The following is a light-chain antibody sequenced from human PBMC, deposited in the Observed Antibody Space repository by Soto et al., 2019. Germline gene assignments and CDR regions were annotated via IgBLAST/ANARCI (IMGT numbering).Light chain of an antibody. CDR2: XAS. CDR3: QQYENIPT. Sequence: DIHMTQSPSSLPASLGDRVTMPXQASQNVNHYFNWYQQKPGRATKXXNYXASNLEAGVPSRFRGSGCGTDFTFTISRLQPEDMATYYCQQYENIPTFGQGTRLEIK. CDR1: QNVNHY. J-gene: IGKJ5*01. V-gene: IGKV1-33*01.